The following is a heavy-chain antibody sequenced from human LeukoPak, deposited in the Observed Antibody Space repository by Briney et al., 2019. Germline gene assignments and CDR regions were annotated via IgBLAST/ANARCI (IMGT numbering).Heavy chain of an antibody. Sequence: SVNVSCKASGGTFSSYAISWVRQAPGQGLEWMGRIIPIFGIATYAQKFQGGVTITADKSTSTAYMELSSLRSEDSAVYYCARVTEYYDFWSGLPDYYYYGMDVWGQGTTVTVSS. CDR3: ARVTEYYDFWSGLPDYYYYGMDV. CDR2: IIPIFGIA. CDR1: GGTFSSYA. V-gene: IGHV1-69*04. J-gene: IGHJ6*02. D-gene: IGHD3-3*01.